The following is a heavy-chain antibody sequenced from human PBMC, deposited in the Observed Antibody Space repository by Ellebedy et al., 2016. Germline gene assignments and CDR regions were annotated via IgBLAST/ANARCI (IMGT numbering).Heavy chain of an antibody. CDR2: IYSNGST. D-gene: IGHD5-12*01. CDR3: ARIRRKTTIMATIRVPRTEYHFDY. Sequence: SETLSLTCTVSGDSISGYFWSWIRQPPGKGLEWIGFIYSNGSTNYNPSLNSRLTISRDTSKRQFSLKLNSVTATDAAVYYCARIRRKTTIMATIRVPRTEYHFDYWGQGILVTVSS. CDR1: GDSISGYF. J-gene: IGHJ4*02. V-gene: IGHV4-59*08.